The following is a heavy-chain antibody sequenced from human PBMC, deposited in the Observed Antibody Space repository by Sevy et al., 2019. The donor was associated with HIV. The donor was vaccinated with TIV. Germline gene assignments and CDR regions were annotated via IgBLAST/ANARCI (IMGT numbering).Heavy chain of an antibody. CDR3: SRDAARVIVPTAGFDS. Sequence: GGSLRLSCVASGFTFRSFSMHWVRQAPGKGLEWVAAKWYDGRTERYADSVQGRFTISRDNSKKTLHLQMNSLRAEDTALYYCSRDAARVIVPTAGFDSWGQGTLVTVSS. CDR1: GFTFRSFS. CDR2: KWYDGRTE. J-gene: IGHJ5*01. V-gene: IGHV3-33*01. D-gene: IGHD1-1*01.